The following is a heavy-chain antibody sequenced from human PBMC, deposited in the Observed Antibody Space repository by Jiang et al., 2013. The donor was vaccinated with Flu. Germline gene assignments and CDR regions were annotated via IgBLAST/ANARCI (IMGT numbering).Heavy chain of an antibody. V-gene: IGHV4-4*02. CDR1: GGSIRSSNW. D-gene: IGHD3-3*01. J-gene: IGHJ1*01. Sequence: GPGLVKPSGTLSLTCAVSGGSIRSSNWWSWVRQSPGKGLEWIGEIYYGGDTNYNPSLASRVTISVDKPKNQFSLQLRSVTAADTAVYYCASAIGVWRRDDYWGQGVLVTV. CDR3: ASAIGVWRRDDY. CDR2: IYYGGDT.